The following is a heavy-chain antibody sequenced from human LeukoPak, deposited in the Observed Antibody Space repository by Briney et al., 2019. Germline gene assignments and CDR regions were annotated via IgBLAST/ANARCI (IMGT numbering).Heavy chain of an antibody. CDR2: ISSSSYI. CDR1: GFTFSSYS. Sequence: PGGSLRLSCAASGFTFSSYSMNWVRQAPGKGLEWVSSISSSSYIYYADSVKGRFTISRDNAKNSLYLQMNSLRAEDTAVYYCARESRTGYSSSWYRTYYFDYWGQGTLVTVSS. CDR3: ARESRTGYSSSWYRTYYFDY. V-gene: IGHV3-21*01. J-gene: IGHJ4*02. D-gene: IGHD6-13*01.